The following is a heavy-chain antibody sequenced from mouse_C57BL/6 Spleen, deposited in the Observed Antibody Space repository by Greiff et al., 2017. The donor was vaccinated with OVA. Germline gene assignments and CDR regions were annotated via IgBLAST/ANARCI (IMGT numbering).Heavy chain of an antibody. D-gene: IGHD4-1*01. J-gene: IGHJ2*01. Sequence: VQLQQSGPELVKPGASVKISCKASGYSFTGYYMKWVKQSPEKSLEWIGEINPSTGGTTYNQKFKAKATLTVDKSSSTAYMQLKSLTSEDSAVYYCARQLTGAFDYWGQGTTLTVSS. CDR3: ARQLTGAFDY. CDR1: GYSFTGYY. CDR2: INPSTGGT. V-gene: IGHV1-42*01.